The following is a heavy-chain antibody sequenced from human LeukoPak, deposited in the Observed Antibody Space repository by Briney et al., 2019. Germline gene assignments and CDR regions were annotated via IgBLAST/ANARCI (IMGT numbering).Heavy chain of an antibody. J-gene: IGHJ6*03. D-gene: IGHD2-2*01. CDR3: AKDKLDCRSTSCYPYYYYMDV. CDR2: ISRDGGST. V-gene: IGHV3-43D*03. CDR1: GFTFDDYA. Sequence: GGSLRLSCAASGFTFDDYAMHWVRQAPGKGLEWVSLISRDGGSTYYADSVKGRFTISRDNSKNSLYLQMNSLRAEDTALYYCAKDKLDCRSTSCYPYYYYMDVWGKGTTVTVSS.